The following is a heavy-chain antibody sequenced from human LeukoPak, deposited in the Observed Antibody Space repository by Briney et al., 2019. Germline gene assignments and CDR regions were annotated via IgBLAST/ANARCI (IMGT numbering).Heavy chain of an antibody. CDR3: ARGLPRRVVEPAAIGNRGDYMDV. CDR1: GGSFSGYY. D-gene: IGHD2-2*01. Sequence: ASETLSLTCAVYGGSFSGYYWSWLRQPPRKGVEWIGEINHSGSKHRNPSLKRRVTISVDTSKNQFSLKLSSVTAADTAVYYCARGLPRRVVEPAAIGNRGDYMDVWGKGTTVTVSS. J-gene: IGHJ6*03. CDR2: INHSGSK. V-gene: IGHV4-34*01.